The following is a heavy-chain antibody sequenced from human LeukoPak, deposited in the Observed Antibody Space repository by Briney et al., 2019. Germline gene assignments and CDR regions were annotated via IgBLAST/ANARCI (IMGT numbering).Heavy chain of an antibody. V-gene: IGHV4-39*07. CDR1: GGYIITSDHY. D-gene: IGHD4-23*01. Sequence: SETLSLTCSVSGGYIITSDHYWGWIRQPPGKGLEWIGSIYYTGSTSTNPFFKSRVTLSVDTSKNQFSLNLTSVTAADTAVYYCARERYYYGGKTWFDPWGQGTLVTVPS. J-gene: IGHJ5*02. CDR2: IYYTGST. CDR3: ARERYYYGGKTWFDP.